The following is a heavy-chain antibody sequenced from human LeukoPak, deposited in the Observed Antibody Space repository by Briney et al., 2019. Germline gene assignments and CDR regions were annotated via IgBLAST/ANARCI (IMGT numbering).Heavy chain of an antibody. D-gene: IGHD6-6*01. CDR3: ARAHSSSSTFDL. Sequence: GGSLRLSCAASGFTFSDYGIHWVRQAPGQGLEWVALIWYDGSKRYYADSVKGRFTISRDNTKNTLYLQLNSLRADDTAVYYCARAHSSSSTFDLWGQGTLVTVSS. J-gene: IGHJ4*02. V-gene: IGHV3-33*01. CDR2: IWYDGSKR. CDR1: GFTFSDYG.